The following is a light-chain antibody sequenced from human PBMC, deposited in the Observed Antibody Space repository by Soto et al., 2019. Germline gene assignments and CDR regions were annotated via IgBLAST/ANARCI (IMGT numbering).Light chain of an antibody. CDR2: GAS. CDR1: ERLSSVY. Sequence: EIVLTHSPGTLSLSPWERATLSCRASERLSSVYLAWYQQRPGQPPRLLIYGASNRATGIPDRFSGSGSGTDFTLIINRLEPEDVAIYYCQQYGGSPRITFGQGTRWRL. V-gene: IGKV3-20*01. J-gene: IGKJ5*01. CDR3: QQYGGSPRIT.